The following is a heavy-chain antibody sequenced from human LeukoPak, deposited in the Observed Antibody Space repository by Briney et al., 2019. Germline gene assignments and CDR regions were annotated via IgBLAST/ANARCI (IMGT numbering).Heavy chain of an antibody. CDR2: ISGSGSGGST. D-gene: IGHD4-17*01. CDR1: GFTFSNYW. CDR3: AKATSVTTLFDY. J-gene: IGHJ4*02. V-gene: IGHV3-23*01. Sequence: GGSLRLSCVASGFTFSNYWMTWVRQAPGKGLEWVSAISGSGSGGSTYYADSVKGRFTISRDNSKNTLYLQMNSLRVEDTAVYYCAKATSVTTLFDYWGQGTLVTVSS.